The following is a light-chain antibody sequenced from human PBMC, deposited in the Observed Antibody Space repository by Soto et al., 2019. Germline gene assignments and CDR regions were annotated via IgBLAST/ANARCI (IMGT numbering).Light chain of an antibody. CDR2: DVS. V-gene: IGLV2-14*03. CDR1: SSDVGGFNY. J-gene: IGLJ1*01. Sequence: QSALTQPASVSGSPGQSITISCSGTSSDVGGFNYVSWYQQHPGKAPKLMIYDVSNRPSGVSYRFSGSKSGNTASLTISGLQAEDEADYYCNSYTSSSTLYVFGTGTQLTVL. CDR3: NSYTSSSTLYV.